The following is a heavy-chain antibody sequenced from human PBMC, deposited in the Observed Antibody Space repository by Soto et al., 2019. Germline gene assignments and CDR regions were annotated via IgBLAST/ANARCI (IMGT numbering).Heavy chain of an antibody. CDR3: AKDIRFLEWFLYGMDV. CDR2: ISGSGGST. D-gene: IGHD3-3*01. J-gene: IGHJ6*02. V-gene: IGHV3-23*01. CDR1: GFTFSSYA. Sequence: PGGFLRLSCAASGFTFSSYAMSWVRQAPGKGLEWVSAISGSGGSTYYADSVKGRFTISRDNSKNTLYLQMNSLRAEDTAVYYCAKDIRFLEWFLYGMDVWGQGTTVTVSS.